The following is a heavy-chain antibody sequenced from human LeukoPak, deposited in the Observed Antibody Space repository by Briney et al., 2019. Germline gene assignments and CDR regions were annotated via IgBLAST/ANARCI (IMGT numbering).Heavy chain of an antibody. V-gene: IGHV4-59*01. J-gene: IGHJ4*02. D-gene: IGHD5-24*01. CDR1: GGSINSYY. CDR3: TRRCKDAYSLYCFDY. CDR2: MYYSGGT. Sequence: SETLSLTCTVSGGSINSYYWSWIRQPPGKGLEWIGHMYYSGGTNYNPSLKSRVTISVDTSKNQFSLKLSSVTTADTAVYYCTRRCKDAYSLYCFDYWGQGTLVTVSS.